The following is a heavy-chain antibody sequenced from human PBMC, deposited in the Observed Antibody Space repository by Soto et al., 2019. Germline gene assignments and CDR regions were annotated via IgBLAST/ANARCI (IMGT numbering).Heavy chain of an antibody. CDR1: GFTFNTYD. V-gene: IGHV3-21*01. D-gene: IGHD1-1*01. CDR3: VRSGTARFLGDRWFDT. CDR2: ITTSSAYI. Sequence: EVQLVESGGGLVKPGGSLRLSCAASGFTFNTYDMNWVRQAPGKGLEWVSSITTSSAYIYYADSLKGRITITRDNAKNTLFLQMSSLGAEDTAVYYCVRSGTARFLGDRWFDTWGQGTLVTVSS. J-gene: IGHJ5*02.